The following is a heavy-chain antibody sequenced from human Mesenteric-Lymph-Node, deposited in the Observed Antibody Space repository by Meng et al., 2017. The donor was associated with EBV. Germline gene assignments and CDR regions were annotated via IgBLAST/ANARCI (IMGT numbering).Heavy chain of an antibody. Sequence: QITLKESGPTLVKPXXTRTLTCTFSGFSLSTRGVGVGWIRQPPGKDLEWLALIYWDDDKRYSPSLKSRLTITKDTSKNQVVLTMTNMDPVDTATYYCARRPYSWNFDFWGQGTLVTVSS. V-gene: IGHV2-5*02. D-gene: IGHD1-26*01. CDR1: GFSLSTRGVG. CDR2: IYWDDDK. CDR3: ARRPYSWNFDF. J-gene: IGHJ4*02.